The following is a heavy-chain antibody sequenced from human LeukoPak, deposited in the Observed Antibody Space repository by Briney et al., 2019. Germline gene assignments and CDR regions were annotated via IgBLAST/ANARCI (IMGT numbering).Heavy chain of an antibody. V-gene: IGHV3-23*01. Sequence: QPGGSLRLSCAASGFTFSSYAMSWVRQAPGKGLEWVSAISGSGGSTYYADSVKGRFTISRDNAKESVFLQMNGLRVDDTAVYYCARTYDFGRGPPGDAFDNWGQGTPVIVSS. J-gene: IGHJ3*02. D-gene: IGHD3-3*01. CDR1: GFTFSSYA. CDR3: ARTYDFGRGPPGDAFDN. CDR2: ISGSGGST.